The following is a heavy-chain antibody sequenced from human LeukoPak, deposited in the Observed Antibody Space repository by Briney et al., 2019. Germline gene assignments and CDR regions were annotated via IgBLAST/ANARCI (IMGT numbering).Heavy chain of an antibody. J-gene: IGHJ4*02. V-gene: IGHV4-59*01. CDR2: IFCSGRP. D-gene: IGHD1-26*01. CDR1: GGSISSYC. Sequence: PSETLSLTCTVSGGSISSYCWSWIRLPPGKGLEWIGYIFCSGRPNYNPSLKRRVTISVDTSKTQFSLKLSSVTAADTAVYYCAKAGSGSSDFDSWGQGTLVTVSS. CDR3: AKAGSGSSDFDS.